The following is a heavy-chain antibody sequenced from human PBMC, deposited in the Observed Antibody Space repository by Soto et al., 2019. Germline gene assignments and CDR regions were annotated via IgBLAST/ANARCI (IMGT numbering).Heavy chain of an antibody. J-gene: IGHJ3*02. CDR1: GYTFTSYA. Sequence: ASVKVSCKASGYTFTSYAMHWVRQAPGQRLEWMGWINAGNGNTKYSQKFQGRVTITRDTSASTAYMELSSLRSEDTAVYYCASGITMVRGVIGGPLGALDIWGQGTMVT. CDR3: ASGITMVRGVIGGPLGALDI. D-gene: IGHD3-10*01. V-gene: IGHV1-3*01. CDR2: INAGNGNT.